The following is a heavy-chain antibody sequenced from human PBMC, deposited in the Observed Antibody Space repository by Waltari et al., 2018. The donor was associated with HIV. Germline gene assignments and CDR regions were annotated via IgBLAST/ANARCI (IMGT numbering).Heavy chain of an antibody. Sequence: QVQLVESGGGVVQPGRSLRLSCAAPGFTFTNYGMHWVRQAPGKGLEWVAVISFDGSNQYYADSVRGRFTISRDNSKKKVFLQMNSLRLDDSALYYCATGQQVWETWSQLDYWGQGTLVIVSS. J-gene: IGHJ4*02. CDR1: GFTFTNYG. CDR3: ATGQQVWETWSQLDY. V-gene: IGHV3-30*03. CDR2: ISFDGSNQ. D-gene: IGHD1-1*01.